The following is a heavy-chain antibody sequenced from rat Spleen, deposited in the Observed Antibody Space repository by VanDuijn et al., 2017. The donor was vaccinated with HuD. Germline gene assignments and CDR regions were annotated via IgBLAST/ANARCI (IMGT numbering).Heavy chain of an antibody. CDR3: ARHMANPYYVMDA. CDR1: GFTFSDYG. CDR2: ISYDGYNT. Sequence: EVQLVESGGGLVQPGRSMKLSCAASGFTFSDYGMAWVLQAPTKGLDWVASISYDGYNTYYRDSVKGRFTVSRDNAKSTLYLQMDSLRSEDTATYYCARHMANPYYVMDAWGQGASVTVSS. V-gene: IGHV5-22*01. D-gene: IGHD3-4*01. J-gene: IGHJ4*01.